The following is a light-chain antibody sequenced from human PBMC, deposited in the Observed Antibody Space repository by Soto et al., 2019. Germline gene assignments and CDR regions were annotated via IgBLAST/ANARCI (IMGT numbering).Light chain of an antibody. J-gene: IGKJ1*01. Sequence: AIQMTQSPSSLYASVRDRVTITCRASQAIRNDLGWYQQKPGKAPNLLIFGASNLQVGVPVRFSASGSGTNFTLTISNLQPEDFASYYCLQDYTYPWTFGQGTKVDI. CDR2: GAS. V-gene: IGKV1-6*01. CDR3: LQDYTYPWT. CDR1: QAIRND.